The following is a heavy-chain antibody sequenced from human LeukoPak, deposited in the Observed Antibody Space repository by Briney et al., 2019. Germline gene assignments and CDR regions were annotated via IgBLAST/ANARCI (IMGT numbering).Heavy chain of an antibody. V-gene: IGHV3-23*01. CDR1: GFTFSSYA. CDR2: ISGSGGST. CDR3: ARSDWFDP. J-gene: IGHJ5*02. Sequence: GGFLRLSCAASGFTFSSYAMSWVRQAPGKGLEWVPAISGSGGSTYYADSVKGRFTISRDNAKNTLYLQMNSLRVEDTAVYYCARSDWFDPWGQGTLVIVSS.